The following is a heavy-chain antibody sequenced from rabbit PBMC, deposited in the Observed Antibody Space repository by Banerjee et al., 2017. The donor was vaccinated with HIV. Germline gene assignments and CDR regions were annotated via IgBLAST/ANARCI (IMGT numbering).Heavy chain of an antibody. CDR3: ARDHGYAGGAYSTTL. Sequence: QSLEESGGDLVKPGASLTLTCTASGFSFSSGCDMCWVRQAPGKGLEWIACIYTGDGNTAYARWAKGRFTISKTSSTVDLKMTSLTAADTATYFCARDHGYAGGAYSTTLWGQGTLVTVS. CDR2: IYTGDGNT. CDR1: GFSFSSGCD. J-gene: IGHJ3*01. D-gene: IGHD8-1*01. V-gene: IGHV1S40*01.